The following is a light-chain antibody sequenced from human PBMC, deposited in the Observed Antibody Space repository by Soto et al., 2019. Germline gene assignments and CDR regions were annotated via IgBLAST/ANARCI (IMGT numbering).Light chain of an antibody. CDR1: QYIGNW. J-gene: IGKJ4*01. V-gene: IGKV1-5*03. CDR3: QQYSGYPRT. Sequence: DIQMTQSPSTLSASVGDRVTITCRASQYIGNWLAWYQQHPGKAPKLLIYRVSSFESGVPSRFSCSESGTEFTLTISSLQPADFATYYCQQYSGYPRTFGGGTKVEIK. CDR2: RVS.